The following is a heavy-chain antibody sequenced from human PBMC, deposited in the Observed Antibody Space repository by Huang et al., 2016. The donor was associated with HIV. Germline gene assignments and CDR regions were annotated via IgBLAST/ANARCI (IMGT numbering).Heavy chain of an antibody. Sequence: QVQLLQSGAEVKKPGSLVKVSCKASGGPFRSYSIAWVRQAPGQGLEWMASLMPVFDAPNYAQKLQGRVRVTADESTSTVYMELRDLRPDDTAVYFCARGSLEYSVSSSLDYWGQGTHVTVSS. D-gene: IGHD4-4*01. CDR3: ARGSLEYSVSSSLDY. CDR1: GGPFRSYS. J-gene: IGHJ4*02. CDR2: LMPVFDAP. V-gene: IGHV1-69*13.